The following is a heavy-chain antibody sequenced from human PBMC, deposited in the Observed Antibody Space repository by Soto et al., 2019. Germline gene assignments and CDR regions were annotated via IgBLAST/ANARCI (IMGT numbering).Heavy chain of an antibody. Sequence: PGGSLRLSCAASGFTFSSYAMSWVRQAPGKGLEWVSAISGSGGSTYYADSVKGRFTISRDNSKNTLYLQMNSLRAEDTAVYYCAKDRVRYYYDSSGYDFDYWGQGTLVTVSS. D-gene: IGHD3-22*01. CDR1: GFTFSSYA. CDR2: ISGSGGST. CDR3: AKDRVRYYYDSSGYDFDY. V-gene: IGHV3-23*01. J-gene: IGHJ4*02.